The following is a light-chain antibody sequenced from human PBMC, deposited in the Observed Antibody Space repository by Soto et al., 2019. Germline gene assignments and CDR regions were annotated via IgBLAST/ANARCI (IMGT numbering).Light chain of an antibody. CDR1: QSVSSS. V-gene: IGKV3-11*01. CDR2: DAS. CDR3: QQRSDWPLS. Sequence: EIVLTQSPVTLSLSPGERATLSCRASQSVSSSLAWYQHKPGQAPRLLIYDASNRATGIPSRFSGSGSGTDFNLTFSSLEPEDFAIYYCQQRSDWPLSFGGGTKVEIK. J-gene: IGKJ4*01.